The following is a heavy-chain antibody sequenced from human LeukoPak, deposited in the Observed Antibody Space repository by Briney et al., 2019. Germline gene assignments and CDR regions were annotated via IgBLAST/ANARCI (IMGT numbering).Heavy chain of an antibody. J-gene: IGHJ6*02. D-gene: IGHD3-3*01. Sequence: KPSETLSLTCTVSGGSISSYYWSWIRQPPGKGLEWIGYIYYSGSTNYNPSLKSRVTISVDRSKNQFSLKPSSVTAADTAVYYCARESAIFYGMDVWGQGTTVTVSS. V-gene: IGHV4-59*12. CDR3: ARESAIFYGMDV. CDR1: GGSISSYY. CDR2: IYYSGST.